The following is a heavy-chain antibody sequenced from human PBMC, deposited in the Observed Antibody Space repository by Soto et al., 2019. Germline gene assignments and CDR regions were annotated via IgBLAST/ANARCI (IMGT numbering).Heavy chain of an antibody. Sequence: PSETLSLTCAVSGGSISSSNWWSWVRQPPGKGLEWIGEIYHSGSTNYNPSLKGRVTISVDKSKNQFSLKLSSVTAADTAVYYCARTRFLELDAFDIWGQGTMVTVSS. D-gene: IGHD3-3*01. J-gene: IGHJ3*02. V-gene: IGHV4-4*02. CDR3: ARTRFLELDAFDI. CDR1: GGSISSSNW. CDR2: IYHSGST.